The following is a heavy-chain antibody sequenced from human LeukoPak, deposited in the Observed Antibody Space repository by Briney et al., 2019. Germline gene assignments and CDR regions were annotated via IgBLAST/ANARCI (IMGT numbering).Heavy chain of an antibody. Sequence: GGSLRLSCAASGFTFSDYYMSWIRQAPGKGLEWVAVIYIGGSTYYSDAVKGRFTIDRDNSKNTVCLQMKTPRAEDTAVYYCTREVPRGSHDRDFDYWGQGTLVTVSS. CDR1: GFTFSDYY. V-gene: IGHV3-66*01. CDR3: TREVPRGSHDRDFDY. CDR2: IYIGGST. J-gene: IGHJ4*02. D-gene: IGHD3-16*01.